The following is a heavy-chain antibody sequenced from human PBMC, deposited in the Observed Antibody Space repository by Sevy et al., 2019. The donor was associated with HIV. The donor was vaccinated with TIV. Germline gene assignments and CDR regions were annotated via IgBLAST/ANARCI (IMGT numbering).Heavy chain of an antibody. CDR3: ARGLGYCSGGSCYDKGAFDI. D-gene: IGHD2-15*01. CDR1: GFTFSSYS. J-gene: IGHJ3*02. Sequence: GGSLRLSCAASGFTFSSYSMNWVRQAPGKGLEWVSSISSSSSYIYYADSVKDRFTISRDNAKNSLYLQMNSLRAEDTAVYYCARGLGYCSGGSCYDKGAFDIWGQGTMVTVSS. CDR2: ISSSSSYI. V-gene: IGHV3-21*01.